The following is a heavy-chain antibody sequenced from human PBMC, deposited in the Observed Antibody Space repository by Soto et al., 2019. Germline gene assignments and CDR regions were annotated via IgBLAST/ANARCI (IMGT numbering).Heavy chain of an antibody. D-gene: IGHD1-26*01. CDR3: ARHSGRYHGGY. CDR1: GYTFTSYG. CDR2: ISDYNGNT. V-gene: IGHV1-18*01. Sequence: QVQLVQSGAEVKKPGASVKVSCKASGYTFTSYGISWVRQAHGQGLEWMGWISDYNGNTKYAQKLQGRVTMTTDASTITVYMELRSLRYDDTDVYYCARHSGRYHGGYWGQGTLVTVSS. J-gene: IGHJ4*02.